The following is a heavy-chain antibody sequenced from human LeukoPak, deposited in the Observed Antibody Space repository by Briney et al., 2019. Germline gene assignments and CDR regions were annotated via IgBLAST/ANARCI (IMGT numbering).Heavy chain of an antibody. D-gene: IGHD6-19*01. Sequence: SQTLSLTCAVSGGSISSGGYSWSWIRQPPGKGLEWIGYIYHSGSTYYNPSLRSRVTISVDESKNQFSLNLSSVTAADTAVYYCARGGSSGWYGRGFFDYWGQGALVTVSS. V-gene: IGHV4-30-2*01. CDR2: IYHSGST. CDR3: ARGGSSGWYGRGFFDY. J-gene: IGHJ4*02. CDR1: GGSISSGGYS.